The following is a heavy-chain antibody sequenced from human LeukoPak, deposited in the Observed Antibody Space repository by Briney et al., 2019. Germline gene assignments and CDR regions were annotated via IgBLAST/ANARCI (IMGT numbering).Heavy chain of an antibody. CDR2: TSAYSGDA. CDR3: AREMGGNYFDY. V-gene: IGHV1-18*01. Sequence: ASVKVSCKTSGYTFSAYGLTWVRQAPGQGLEWMGWTSAYSGDATYAQHLQGRLTLTTDTSTTTGYLELRSLRSDDTAVYYCAREMGGNYFDYWGQGTLVTVSS. D-gene: IGHD3-16*01. J-gene: IGHJ4*02. CDR1: GYTFSAYG.